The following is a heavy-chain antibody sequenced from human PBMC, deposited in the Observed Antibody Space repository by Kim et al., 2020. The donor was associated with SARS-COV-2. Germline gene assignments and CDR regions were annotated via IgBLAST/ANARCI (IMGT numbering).Heavy chain of an antibody. Sequence: SETLSLTCVVSGGAISSGNWWSWVRQPPGKGLEWIGEIYHSGSTNYNPSLESRVTMSIDKSKNHFYLKVSSVTAADTAVYYCTRAPNAGYDYMFDYWGQGIMVTVSS. D-gene: IGHD5-12*01. CDR1: GGAISSGNW. V-gene: IGHV4-4*02. CDR3: TRAPNAGYDYMFDY. CDR2: IYHSGST. J-gene: IGHJ4*01.